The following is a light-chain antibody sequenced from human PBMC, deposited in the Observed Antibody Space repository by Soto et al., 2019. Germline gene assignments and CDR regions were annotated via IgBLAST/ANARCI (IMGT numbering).Light chain of an antibody. Sequence: QAVVTQEPSLTVSPGGTVTLTCASSAGAVTSGHYPNWFQQKLGQAPKALIYKTDNKHSWTPARFSGSLLGGKAVLTLSGVQPENEAENYCLLHSGVALVFGGGTKVTVL. V-gene: IGLV7-43*01. J-gene: IGLJ3*02. CDR3: LLHSGVALV. CDR2: KTD. CDR1: AGAVTSGHY.